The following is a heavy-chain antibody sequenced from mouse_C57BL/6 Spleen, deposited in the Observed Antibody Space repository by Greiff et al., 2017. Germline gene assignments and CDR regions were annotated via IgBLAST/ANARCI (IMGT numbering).Heavy chain of an antibody. CDR2: ISSGGSYT. CDR3: ARHDGMDY. Sequence: EVHLVESGGDLVKPGGSLKLSCAASGFTFSSYGMSWVRQTPDTRLEWVATISSGGSYTYYPDSVKGRFTISRDNAKNTLYLQMSSLKSEDTAMYYCARHDGMDYWGQGTSVTVSS. CDR1: GFTFSSYG. J-gene: IGHJ4*01. V-gene: IGHV5-6*01.